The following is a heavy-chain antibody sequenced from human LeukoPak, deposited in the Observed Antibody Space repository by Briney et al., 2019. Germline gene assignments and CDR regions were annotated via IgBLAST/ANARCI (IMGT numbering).Heavy chain of an antibody. CDR3: ARATEGLGLEY. CDR2: MYSGGST. J-gene: IGHJ4*02. V-gene: IGHV3-53*01. Sequence: GGSLRLSYAASGFTVSDTYMTWVRQPPGKGLEWVSYMYSGGSTYYADSVKGRFTISRNKSKNTLYLQMNSLRAEDTAAYFCARATEGLGLEYWGQGTLVTVSS. D-gene: IGHD4-17*01. CDR1: GFTVSDTY.